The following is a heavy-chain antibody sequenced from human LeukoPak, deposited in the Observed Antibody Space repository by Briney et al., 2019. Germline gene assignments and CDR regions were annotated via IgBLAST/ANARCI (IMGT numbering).Heavy chain of an antibody. Sequence: ASVKVSCKASGYTFTGYYMHWVRQAPGQGLEWMGWINPNNGGTNYAQKFQGRVTMTRDTSISTAYMELSRLRSDDTAVYYCARWVWKSGYEIFDYWGQGTLVTVSS. D-gene: IGHD5-12*01. CDR1: GYTFTGYY. V-gene: IGHV1-2*02. CDR2: INPNNGGT. CDR3: ARWVWKSGYEIFDY. J-gene: IGHJ4*02.